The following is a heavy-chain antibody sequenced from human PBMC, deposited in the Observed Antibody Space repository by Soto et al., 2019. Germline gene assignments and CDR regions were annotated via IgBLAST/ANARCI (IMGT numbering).Heavy chain of an antibody. CDR3: ARAPNYYDSSGYYSY. D-gene: IGHD3-22*01. CDR2: IWYDGSNK. Sequence: GGSLRLSCAASGFTFSSYGMHWVRQAPGKGLEWVAVIWYDGSNKYYADSVKGRFTISRDNSKNTLYLQMNSLRAEDTAVYYCARAPNYYDSSGYYSYWGQGTLVTVSS. J-gene: IGHJ4*02. V-gene: IGHV3-33*01. CDR1: GFTFSSYG.